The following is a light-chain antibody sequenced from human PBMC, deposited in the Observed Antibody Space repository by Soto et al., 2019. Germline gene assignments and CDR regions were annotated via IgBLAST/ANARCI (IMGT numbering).Light chain of an antibody. J-gene: IGKJ1*01. Sequence: EIVLTQSPGTLSLSPGERATLSCRASQSVSSSYLAWYQQKPGQAPRLLIYGSSSTTTGIPARFSVSGCGTDFTLTISILKPEDYAVYFCQQYGSSPPGTFGQGTKVEIK. CDR2: GSS. CDR3: QQYGSSPPGT. CDR1: QSVSSSY. V-gene: IGKV3-20*01.